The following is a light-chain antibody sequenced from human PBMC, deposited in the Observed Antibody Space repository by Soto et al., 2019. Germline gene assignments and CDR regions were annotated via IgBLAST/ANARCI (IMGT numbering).Light chain of an antibody. CDR2: GAS. V-gene: IGKV3-20*01. Sequence: EIVLTQSPGTLSLSPGDRATLSCRASQSINNNYLAWYQQKPGQSPTLLIYGASSRATGIPDRFSGSGSGTAFTLTISRLEPEDFVLYYRQQYGPSPPFTFGGGTKVELK. CDR1: QSINNNY. CDR3: QQYGPSPPFT. J-gene: IGKJ4*01.